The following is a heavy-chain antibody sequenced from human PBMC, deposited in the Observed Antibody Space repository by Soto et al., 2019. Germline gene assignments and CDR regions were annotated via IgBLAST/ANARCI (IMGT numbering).Heavy chain of an antibody. D-gene: IGHD3-22*01. Sequence: QVQLVQSGAEVKKPGASVKVSCKASGYTFTSYAMHWVRQAPRQRLEWMGWINAGNGNTKYSQKFQGRVTITRDTSASTAYMELSSLRSEDTAVYYCARIDSSGSYYYGMDVWGQGTTVTVSS. CDR3: ARIDSSGSYYYGMDV. J-gene: IGHJ6*02. V-gene: IGHV1-3*01. CDR1: GYTFTSYA. CDR2: INAGNGNT.